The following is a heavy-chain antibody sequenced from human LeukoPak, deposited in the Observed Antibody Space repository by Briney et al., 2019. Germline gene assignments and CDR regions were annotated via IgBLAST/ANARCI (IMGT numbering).Heavy chain of an antibody. V-gene: IGHV4-34*01. D-gene: IGHD1-26*01. CDR1: GGSFSGHY. J-gene: IGHJ6*02. CDR3: ADGGSYYYYGMDV. CDR2: INHSGST. Sequence: PSETLSLTCAVYGGSFSGHYWSWIRQPPGKGLEWIGEINHSGSTNYNPSLKSRVTISVDTSKNQFSLKLSSVTAADTAVYYCADGGSYYYYGMDVWGQGTTVTVSS.